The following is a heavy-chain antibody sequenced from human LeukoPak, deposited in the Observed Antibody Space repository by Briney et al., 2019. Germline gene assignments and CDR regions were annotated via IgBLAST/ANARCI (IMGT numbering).Heavy chain of an antibody. J-gene: IGHJ4*02. D-gene: IGHD3-10*01. V-gene: IGHV1-24*01. Sequence: ASVKVSCKVSGYTLTELSMHWVRQAPGKGLEWMGGFDPEDGETIYAQKFQGRVTMTEDTSTDTAYMELSSLRSEDAAVYYRATRKLTMVRGVPFDYWGQGTLVTVSS. CDR3: ATRKLTMVRGVPFDY. CDR1: GYTLTELS. CDR2: FDPEDGET.